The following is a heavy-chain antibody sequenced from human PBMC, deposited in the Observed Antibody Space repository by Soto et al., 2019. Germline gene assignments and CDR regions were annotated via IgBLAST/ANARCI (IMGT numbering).Heavy chain of an antibody. J-gene: IGHJ6*02. CDR3: ARWPPRRHWNYRGSPWRVGMDV. V-gene: IGHV1-8*01. CDR1: GYTFTSYD. CDR2: MNPNSGNT. D-gene: IGHD1-7*01. Sequence: ASVKVSCKASGYTFTSYDINWVRQATGQGLEWMGWMNPNSGNTGYAQKFQGRVTMTRNTSISTAYMELSSLRSEDTAVYYCARWPPRRHWNYRGSPWRVGMDVWGHGTTVTVSS.